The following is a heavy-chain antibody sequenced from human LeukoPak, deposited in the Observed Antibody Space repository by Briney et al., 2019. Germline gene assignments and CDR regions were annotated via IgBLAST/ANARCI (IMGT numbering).Heavy chain of an antibody. D-gene: IGHD4-17*01. CDR2: IYYSGST. Sequence: PSETLSLTCTVSGGSISSYYWSWIRQPPGKGLEWIGYIYYSGSTNYNPSLKSRVTISVDTSKNQFSLKLSSVTAADTAVYYCARSTYGDYDNWFDPWGQGTLVTVSS. V-gene: IGHV4-59*01. J-gene: IGHJ5*02. CDR1: GGSISSYY. CDR3: ARSTYGDYDNWFDP.